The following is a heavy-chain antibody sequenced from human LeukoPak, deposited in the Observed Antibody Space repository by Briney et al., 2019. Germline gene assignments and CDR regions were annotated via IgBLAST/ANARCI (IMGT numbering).Heavy chain of an antibody. D-gene: IGHD6-6*01. V-gene: IGHV1-69*06. CDR1: GGTFSSYA. Sequence: ASVKVSCKASGGTFSSYAISWVRQAPGQGLEWMGGLIPIFGTANYAQKFQGRVTITADKSTSTAYMELSSLRSEDTAVYYCARDPSLDAFDIWGQGTMVTVSS. CDR3: ARDPSLDAFDI. J-gene: IGHJ3*02. CDR2: LIPIFGTA.